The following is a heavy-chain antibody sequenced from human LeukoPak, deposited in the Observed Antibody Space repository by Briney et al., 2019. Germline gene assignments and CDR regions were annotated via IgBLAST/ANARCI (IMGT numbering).Heavy chain of an antibody. J-gene: IGHJ5*02. CDR1: GGFISSYY. CDR3: ARGPLSSTKANWFDP. V-gene: IGHV4-4*07. Sequence: SETLSLTCTVSGGFISSYYWSWIRQPAGKGLEWIGRIYTSGSTNYNPSLKSRVTMSVDTSKNQFSLKLSSVTAADTAVYYCARGPLSSTKANWFDPWGQGTLVTVSS. D-gene: IGHD2-2*01. CDR2: IYTSGST.